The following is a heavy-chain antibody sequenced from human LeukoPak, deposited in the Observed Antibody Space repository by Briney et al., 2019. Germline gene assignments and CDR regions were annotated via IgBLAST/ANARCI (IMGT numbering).Heavy chain of an antibody. CDR3: AKGGVNYYDSSGYWVGWFDP. V-gene: IGHV3-23*01. CDR2: ISGSGGST. CDR1: GFTFSSYA. Sequence: QPGGSLRLSCAASGFTFSSYAMSWVRQAPGKGLEWVSAISGSGGSTYYADSVKGRLTISRDNSKNTLYLQMNSLRAEDTAVYYCAKGGVNYYDSSGYWVGWFDPWGQGTLVTVSS. D-gene: IGHD3-22*01. J-gene: IGHJ5*02.